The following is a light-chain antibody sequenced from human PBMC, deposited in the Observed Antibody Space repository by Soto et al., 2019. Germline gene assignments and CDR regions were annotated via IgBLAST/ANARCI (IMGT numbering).Light chain of an antibody. CDR1: SSDVGGYNY. J-gene: IGLJ3*02. CDR2: EVS. Sequence: QSALTQPASVSGSPGQSITISCTGTSSDVGGYNYVSWYQQHPGKAPKLMIYEVSNRPSGVSNRFSGSKSGNTASLTTSGLQAEDEADYYSSSYTSSSTWVFGGGTKLTVL. V-gene: IGLV2-14*01. CDR3: SSYTSSSTWV.